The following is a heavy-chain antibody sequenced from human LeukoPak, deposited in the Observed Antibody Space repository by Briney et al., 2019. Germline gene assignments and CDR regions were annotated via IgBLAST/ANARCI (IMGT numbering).Heavy chain of an antibody. J-gene: IGHJ4*02. CDR2: INHSGST. Sequence: MSSETLSLTCAVYGGSFSGYYWSWIRQPPGKGLEWIGEINHSGSTNYNPSLKSRVTLSLDKSKNQFSLQLSSVTAADTAMYYCAKTHSHFPPYFDYWGQGTLVTVSS. CDR3: AKTHSHFPPYFDY. CDR1: GGSFSGYY. D-gene: IGHD4-11*01. V-gene: IGHV4-34*01.